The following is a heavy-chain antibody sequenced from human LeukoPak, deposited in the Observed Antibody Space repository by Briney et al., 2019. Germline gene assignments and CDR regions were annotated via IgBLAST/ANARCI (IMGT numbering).Heavy chain of an antibody. CDR3: ARGRLYYYSSGSYKVDP. V-gene: IGHV1-8*01. CDR1: GYTFTSYE. D-gene: IGHD3-10*01. Sequence: ASVKVSCKASGYTFTSYEINWVRQATGQGLEWMGWINPNSGNTGYAQKFQGRVTMTRNTSISTAYMELSSLRSEDTAVYYCARGRLYYYSSGSYKVDPWGQGTLVTVSS. J-gene: IGHJ5*02. CDR2: INPNSGNT.